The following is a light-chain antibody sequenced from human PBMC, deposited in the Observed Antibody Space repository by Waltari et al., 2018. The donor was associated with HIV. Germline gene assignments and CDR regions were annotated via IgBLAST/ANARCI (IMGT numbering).Light chain of an antibody. CDR2: LGS. CDR3: MQALQTPLT. J-gene: IGKJ4*01. CDR1: QSLLHSNGYNY. Sequence: IVMTQSPLSLPVTPGEPASISCRSSQSLLHSNGYNYLDWYLQRPGQSPQLLIYLGSNRASGVPGRFSGSGSGTDFTLKISRVEAEDVGVYYCMQALQTPLTFGGGTKVEIK. V-gene: IGKV2-28*01.